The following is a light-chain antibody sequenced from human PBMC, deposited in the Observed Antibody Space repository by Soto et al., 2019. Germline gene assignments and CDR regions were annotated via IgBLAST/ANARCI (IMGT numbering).Light chain of an antibody. CDR3: SSYTTSSTVI. CDR2: DVS. Sequence: QSALTQPASVSGSPGQSITISCTGTSSDVGSTNYVSWCQQHPGKAPKLIIYDVSNRPSGISNRFSGSKSGNTASLTISGLQAEDEADYYCSSYTTSSTVIFGGGTKLTVL. CDR1: SSDVGSTNY. V-gene: IGLV2-14*01. J-gene: IGLJ2*01.